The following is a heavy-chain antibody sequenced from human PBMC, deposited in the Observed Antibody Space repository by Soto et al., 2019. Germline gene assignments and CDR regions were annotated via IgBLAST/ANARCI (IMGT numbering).Heavy chain of an antibody. CDR3: ARVGAQYSSGWYADY. V-gene: IGHV1-18*01. CDR2: ISAYNGNT. Sequence: QVQLVQSGAEVKKPGASVKVSCKASGYTFTSYGISWVRQAPGQGLEWMGWISAYNGNTNYAQKLQGRVNMTTDTSTSTAYMELRSLRSDDTSVYYCARVGAQYSSGWYADYWGQGTLVTVSS. D-gene: IGHD6-19*01. CDR1: GYTFTSYG. J-gene: IGHJ4*02.